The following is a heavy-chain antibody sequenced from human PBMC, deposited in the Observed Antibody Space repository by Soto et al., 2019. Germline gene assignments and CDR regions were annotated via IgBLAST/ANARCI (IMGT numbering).Heavy chain of an antibody. V-gene: IGHV1-69*01. Sequence: QVQLVQSGAEVKKPGSSVKVSCKASGGTFSSYAISWVRQAPGHGLEWMGGIIPIFGTANYAQKFQGRVTITADESTSTAYMELSSLRSEDTAVYYCARGRTYYYDSSGYYSPADYFDYWGQGTLVTVSS. J-gene: IGHJ4*02. CDR3: ARGRTYYYDSSGYYSPADYFDY. CDR1: GGTFSSYA. CDR2: IIPIFGTA. D-gene: IGHD3-22*01.